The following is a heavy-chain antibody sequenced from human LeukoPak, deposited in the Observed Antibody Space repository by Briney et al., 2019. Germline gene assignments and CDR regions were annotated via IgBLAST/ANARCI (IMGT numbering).Heavy chain of an antibody. CDR3: ARDPRDSSGSLFDY. D-gene: IGHD3-22*01. Sequence: SVKVSCKASGGTFSSYAISWVRQAPGQGLEWMGRIIPILGIANYAQKFQGRVAITADKSTSTAYMELSSLRSEDTAVYYCARDPRDSSGSLFDYWGQGTLVTVSS. CDR1: GGTFSSYA. J-gene: IGHJ4*02. V-gene: IGHV1-69*04. CDR2: IIPILGIA.